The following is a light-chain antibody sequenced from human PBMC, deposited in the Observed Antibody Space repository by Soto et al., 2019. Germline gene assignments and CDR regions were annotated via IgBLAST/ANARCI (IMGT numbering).Light chain of an antibody. J-gene: IGKJ2*01. CDR1: QSVDSTY. CDR3: QQYNIWPYT. V-gene: IGKV3-15*01. CDR2: ATS. Sequence: EIVMTQHNGTLSLSPGARATLSCRASQSVDSTYLAWYQQKPDQSPRLLIYATSTRATGIPARFSGRGSGTDFTLTISSLQSEDVAIYYCQQYNIWPYTFGQGTMVDI.